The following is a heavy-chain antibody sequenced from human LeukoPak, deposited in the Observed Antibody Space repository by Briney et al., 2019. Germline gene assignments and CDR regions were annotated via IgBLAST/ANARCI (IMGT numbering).Heavy chain of an antibody. CDR1: GFNFDQYA. D-gene: IGHD7-27*01. CDR2: ITWNSGTI. J-gene: IGHJ4*02. V-gene: IGHV3-9*01. Sequence: PGRSLRLSCAASGFNFDQYAMFWVRQAPGKGLEWVTGITWNSGTIAYADSVKGRFTISRDNAKSSLYPQMNSLRTEDTAFYYCVRSVGSDWGHFDFRGQGTLVTVSS. CDR3: VRSVGSDWGHFDF.